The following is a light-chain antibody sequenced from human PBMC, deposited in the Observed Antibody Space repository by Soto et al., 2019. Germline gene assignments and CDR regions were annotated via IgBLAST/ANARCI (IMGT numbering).Light chain of an antibody. J-gene: IGLJ3*02. CDR1: SGDVGDYTH. CDR2: DVT. CDR3: QSYDNILSGPL. V-gene: IGLV2-11*01. Sequence: QSALTQPRSVSGSPGQSVTISCTGTSGDVGDYTHVSWYQQRPGKAPKLMIYDVTKRPSGVPDRFSGSKSGNTASLTISGLQAEDEADYYCQSYDNILSGPLFGGGTKVTVL.